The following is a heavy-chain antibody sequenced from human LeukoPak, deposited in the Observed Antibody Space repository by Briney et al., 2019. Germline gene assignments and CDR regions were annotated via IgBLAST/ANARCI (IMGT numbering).Heavy chain of an antibody. J-gene: IGHJ4*02. V-gene: IGHV3-23*01. D-gene: IGHD6-19*01. Sequence: GGSLRLSYAASGFTFSRYAMSWVRQAPGKGLEWVSAISDSGDTTHYADSVQGRFTISRDNSKNTLYLQMNILRADDTALYYCAKIGAAGIAVVLVDHWGQGTLVTVSS. CDR3: AKIGAAGIAVVLVDH. CDR2: ISDSGDTT. CDR1: GFTFSRYA.